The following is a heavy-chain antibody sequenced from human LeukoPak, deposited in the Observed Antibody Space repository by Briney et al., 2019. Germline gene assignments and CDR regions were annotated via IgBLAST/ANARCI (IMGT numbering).Heavy chain of an antibody. Sequence: PSETLSLTCAVYGGSFSGYYWGWIRQPPGKGLEWLGTIYHSGSTYYNPSLKSRVTISVDTSKNQFSLKLSSVTAADTAVYYCAKGGRGTPGDIDYWGQGTLVTVSS. D-gene: IGHD3-10*01. CDR3: AKGGRGTPGDIDY. V-gene: IGHV4-34*01. J-gene: IGHJ4*02. CDR2: IYHSGST. CDR1: GGSFSGYY.